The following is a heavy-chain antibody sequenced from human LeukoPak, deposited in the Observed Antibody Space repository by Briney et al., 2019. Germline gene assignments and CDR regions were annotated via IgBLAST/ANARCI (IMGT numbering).Heavy chain of an antibody. CDR3: ARAETTVTTHFDY. V-gene: IGHV4-34*01. CDR1: GGSFSGYY. D-gene: IGHD4-11*01. J-gene: IGHJ4*02. CDR2: INQSGST. Sequence: NPSETLSLTCAVYGGSFSGYYWSWIRQPPGKGLEWIGEINQSGSTNYNPSLKSRVTISVDTSKNQFSLKLSSVTAADTAVYYCARAETTVTTHFDYWGQGTLVTVSS.